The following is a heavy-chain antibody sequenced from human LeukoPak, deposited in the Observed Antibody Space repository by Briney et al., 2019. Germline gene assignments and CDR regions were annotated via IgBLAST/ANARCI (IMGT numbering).Heavy chain of an antibody. Sequence: PSETLSLTCTVSGGSISSSGYYWGWIRQPPGKGLEWIGSVDYTGITSHSPSLKSRVTISVDTSKNQFFLKVSSVSAADTGVYYCARKVAVAGRYYYYYYGMDVWGQGTTVTVSS. CDR1: GGSISSSGYY. V-gene: IGHV4-39*01. CDR2: VDYTGIT. J-gene: IGHJ6*02. CDR3: ARKVAVAGRYYYYYYGMDV. D-gene: IGHD6-19*01.